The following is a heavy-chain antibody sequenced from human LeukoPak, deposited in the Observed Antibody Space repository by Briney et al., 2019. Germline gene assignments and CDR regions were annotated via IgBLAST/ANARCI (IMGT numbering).Heavy chain of an antibody. CDR2: IYTSGSTINNPSLKNT. D-gene: IGHD6-19*01. CDR1: GDSISSGSYY. Sequence: SQTLSLTCTVSGDSISSGSYYWTWIRQPAGKGLEWIGRIYTSGSTINNPSLKNTNYNPSLKSRLTMSVDRSKNQFSLKMTSVTAADTAMYYCARANSGWSINFDYWDQGTLVTVSS. V-gene: IGHV4-61*02. J-gene: IGHJ4*02. CDR3: ARANSGWSINFDY.